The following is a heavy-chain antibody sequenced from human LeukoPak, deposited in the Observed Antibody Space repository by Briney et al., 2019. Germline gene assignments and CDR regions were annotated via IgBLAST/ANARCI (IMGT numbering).Heavy chain of an antibody. CDR3: ARGASSRFEH. CDR1: GGSISSSSYY. CDR2: IYYSGST. J-gene: IGHJ4*02. D-gene: IGHD6-13*01. Sequence: PSETLSLTCTVSGGSISSSSYYWGWIRQPPGKGLEWIGSIYYSGSTYYNPSLKSRVTISEDTSKNQFSLKLISVTAADTAVYYCARGASSRFEHWGQGTLVTVSS. V-gene: IGHV4-39*07.